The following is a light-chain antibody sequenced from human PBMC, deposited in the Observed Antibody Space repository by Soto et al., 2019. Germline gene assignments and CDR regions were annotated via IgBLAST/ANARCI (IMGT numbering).Light chain of an antibody. J-gene: IGLJ3*02. CDR1: SSNIGAAYD. CDR2: GNN. Sequence: QSVLTQPPSVSGAPGQKVTISCTRSSSNIGAAYDVHWYQHLPGTAPKLLIYGNNNRPSGAPDRFSGSKSGTSASLAITGLQDEDEADYYCQSYDSSLSGGVFGGGTKLTVL. CDR3: QSYDSSLSGGV. V-gene: IGLV1-40*01.